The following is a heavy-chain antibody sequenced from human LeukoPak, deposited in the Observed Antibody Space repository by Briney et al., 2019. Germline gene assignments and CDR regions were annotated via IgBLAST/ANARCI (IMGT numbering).Heavy chain of an antibody. CDR2: ISGSGGST. D-gene: IGHD4-17*01. CDR1: GFTFSSYA. V-gene: IGHV3-23*01. Sequence: PGGSLRLSCAASGFTFSSYAMSGVRQAPGKGLEWVSAISGSGGSTYYADSVKGRFTISRDNSKNTLYLQMNSLKTEDTAVYYCTTDHSTVTTSIYYYYYYGMDVWGQGTTVTVSS. J-gene: IGHJ6*02. CDR3: TTDHSTVTTSIYYYYYYGMDV.